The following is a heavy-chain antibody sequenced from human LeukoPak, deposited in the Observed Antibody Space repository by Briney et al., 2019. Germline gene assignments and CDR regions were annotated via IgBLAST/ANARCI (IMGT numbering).Heavy chain of an antibody. CDR1: GASISTYY. Sequence: SETLSLTCTVSGASISTYYWSWIRHPPGKGLDWIGYIYDSGSTNYTPSLTSRVTISVDTSKIHFSLNLSSVPAADTAVYYCARRGSGGRSFDYWGQGTLVTVSS. D-gene: IGHD3-10*01. CDR2: IYDSGST. CDR3: ARRGSGGRSFDY. V-gene: IGHV4-59*08. J-gene: IGHJ4*02.